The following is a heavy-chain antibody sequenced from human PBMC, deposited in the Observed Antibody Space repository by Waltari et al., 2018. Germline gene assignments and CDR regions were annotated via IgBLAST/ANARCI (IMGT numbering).Heavy chain of an antibody. CDR3: ARLMLSHPENGMDV. D-gene: IGHD3-10*02. Sequence: EVQLVESGGGFFQPGGSLRLSCEASGLAFVYYWIHWVRQAPGRGLEWVSRISGDGTSISNADSVGGRFSISRDNYKNTVYLQIHSLRAEDTAVFYCARLMLSHPENGMDVWGQGTSVTVS. CDR1: GLAFVYYW. V-gene: IGHV3-74*01. CDR2: ISGDGTSI. J-gene: IGHJ6*02.